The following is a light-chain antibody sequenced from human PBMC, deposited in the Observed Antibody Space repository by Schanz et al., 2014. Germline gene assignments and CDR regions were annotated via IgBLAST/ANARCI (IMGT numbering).Light chain of an antibody. CDR3: QQYRNWPPWT. CDR2: DAS. Sequence: EIVLTQSPATLSVSPGERATLSCRASEPTATNFFAWYQQKPGQAPRLLIYDASTRATGIPARFSGGGSGTEFTLSISSLQSEDFGVYYCQQYRNWPPWTFGQGTRVEI. CDR1: EPTATN. J-gene: IGKJ1*01. V-gene: IGKV3-15*01.